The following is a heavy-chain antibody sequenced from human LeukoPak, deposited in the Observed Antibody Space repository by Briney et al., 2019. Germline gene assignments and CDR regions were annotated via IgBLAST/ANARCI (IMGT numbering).Heavy chain of an antibody. V-gene: IGHV3-7*01. CDR2: IKPDGSEK. Sequence: GGSLRLSCAGSGFTFRDYWMSWLRQAPGKGPEWVAHIKPDGSEKYYVDSVKGRFIISRDDARNALSLQMNSLRAEDTAVYYCAGSFGDVKNFWGQGTLVTVSS. J-gene: IGHJ4*01. CDR3: AGSFGDVKNF. CDR1: GFTFRDYW. D-gene: IGHD3-10*01.